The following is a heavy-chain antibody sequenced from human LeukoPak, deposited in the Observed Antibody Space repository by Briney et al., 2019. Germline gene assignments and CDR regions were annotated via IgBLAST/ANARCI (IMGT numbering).Heavy chain of an antibody. CDR3: ARLGNYYDSSGYIDC. CDR1: GSIFTSYW. Sequence: GAPLQICGEGAGSIFTSYWIGWVRQLPGKGVGGMGIIYPGDSDTRYSPSLQGQVTISADKSISTTYLQWSSLKASDTAMYYCARLGNYYDSSGYIDCWGQGTLVTVSS. J-gene: IGHJ4*02. D-gene: IGHD3-22*01. V-gene: IGHV5-51*01. CDR2: IYPGDSDT.